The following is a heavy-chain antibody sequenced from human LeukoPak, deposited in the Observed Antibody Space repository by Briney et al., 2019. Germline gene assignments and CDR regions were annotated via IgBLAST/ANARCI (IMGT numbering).Heavy chain of an antibody. D-gene: IGHD3-22*01. J-gene: IGHJ6*02. Sequence: SGTLSLTCAVSGGSISSGGYYWSWIRQHPGKGLEWIGYIYYSGSTYYNPSLKSRVTISVDTSKNQFSLKLSSVTAADTAVYYCARETGYYDSRGFYYYYYGMDVWGQGTTVTVSS. V-gene: IGHV4-31*11. CDR1: GGSISSGGYY. CDR3: ARETGYYDSRGFYYYYYGMDV. CDR2: IYYSGST.